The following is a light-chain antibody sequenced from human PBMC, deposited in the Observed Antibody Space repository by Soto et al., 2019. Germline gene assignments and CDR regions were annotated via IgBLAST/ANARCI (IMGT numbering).Light chain of an antibody. V-gene: IGLV1-47*01. CDR2: RND. J-gene: IGLJ2*01. CDR3: APWDERLGAVY. CDR1: RSNIGSNH. Sequence: QTVVTQPPSVSATPGQRVTIACSGGRSNIGSNHVYWYQHLPGTAPKLVIFRNDQRPSGVPDRFSGSKSGTSPSLAISGLGSKDTAEFSCAPWDERLGAVYFGEGTKLTV.